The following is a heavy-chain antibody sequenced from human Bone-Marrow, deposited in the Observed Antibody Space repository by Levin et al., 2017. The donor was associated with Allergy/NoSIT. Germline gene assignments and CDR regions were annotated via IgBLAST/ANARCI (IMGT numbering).Heavy chain of an antibody. J-gene: IGHJ4*02. CDR2: IYPGDSDT. CDR3: ARRGGVGGYKEIYFDS. D-gene: IGHD1-14*01. CDR1: GYRFSTYW. Sequence: GGSLRLSCQGSGYRFSTYWIAWVRHLPGKGLEFMGIIYPGDSDTRYSSSFQGQVTISVDKSGSTAYLQWSSLKASDSATYYCARRGGVGGYKEIYFDSWGQGTLVTVSS. V-gene: IGHV5-51*01.